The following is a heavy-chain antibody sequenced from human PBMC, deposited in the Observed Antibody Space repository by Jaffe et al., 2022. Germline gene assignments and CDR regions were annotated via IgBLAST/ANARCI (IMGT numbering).Heavy chain of an antibody. V-gene: IGHV4-59*01. D-gene: IGHD4-17*01. J-gene: IGHJ4*02. CDR3: ARWGTVFRRTAFDY. CDR2: IYYSGST. Sequence: QVQLQESGPGLVKPSETLSLTCTVSGGSISSYYWSWIRQPPGKGLEWIGYIYYSGSTNYNPSLKSRVTISVDTSKNQFSLKLSSVTAADTAVYYCARWGTVFRRTAFDYWGQGTLVTVSS. CDR1: GGSISSYY.